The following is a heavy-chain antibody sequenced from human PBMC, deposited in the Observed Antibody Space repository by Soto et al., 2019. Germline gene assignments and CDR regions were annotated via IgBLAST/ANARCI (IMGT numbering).Heavy chain of an antibody. CDR3: ARDPGSYTNTNCFDH. D-gene: IGHD1-26*01. Sequence: QVQLVESGGGVVQPGRSLRLSCEASGFTFGSHTMHWVRQAPGKGLEWVAFISYDGSDIYYTDSVKGRFTISRDNSKNTLYLQMNNLRAEDTAVYYCARDPGSYTNTNCFDHWGQGTLVTVSS. CDR2: ISYDGSDI. V-gene: IGHV3-30-3*01. CDR1: GFTFGSHT. J-gene: IGHJ4*02.